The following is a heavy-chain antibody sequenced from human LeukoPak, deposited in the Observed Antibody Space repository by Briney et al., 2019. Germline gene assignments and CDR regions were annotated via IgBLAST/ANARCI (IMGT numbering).Heavy chain of an antibody. CDR1: GFTFSGYS. CDR3: AKDRQSRGSLGFDY. J-gene: IGHJ4*02. V-gene: IGHV3-23*01. Sequence: GGTLRLSCAPSGFTFSGYSISWVRQAPGKGPEWVSTISGSGDATYDAGPVKGRFTISRDSSKNTLYVQMNSLRAEDTAVYYCAKDRQSRGSLGFDYWGQGALVIVSS. D-gene: IGHD3-22*01. CDR2: ISGSGDAT.